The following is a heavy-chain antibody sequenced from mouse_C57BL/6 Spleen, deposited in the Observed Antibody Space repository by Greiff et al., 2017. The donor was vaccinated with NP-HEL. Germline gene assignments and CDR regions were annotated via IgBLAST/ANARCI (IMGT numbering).Heavy chain of an antibody. D-gene: IGHD1-1*01. CDR1: GYTFTDYE. V-gene: IGHV1-15*01. J-gene: IGHJ1*03. CDR2: IDPETGGT. CDR3: TRQSESSYWYFDV. Sequence: VQLQQSGAELVRPGASVTLSCKASGYTFTDYEMHWVKQTPVHGLEWIGAIDPETGGTAYNQKFKGKAILTADKSASTAYMELRSLTSEDSAVYYCTRQSESSYWYFDVWGTGTTVTVSS.